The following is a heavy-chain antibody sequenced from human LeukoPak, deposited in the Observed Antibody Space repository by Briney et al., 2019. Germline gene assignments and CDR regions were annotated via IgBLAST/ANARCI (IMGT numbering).Heavy chain of an antibody. D-gene: IGHD3-10*01. CDR3: AKDRWAYSSGSYFDY. Sequence: GGSLRLSCAASGFTFSSYSMNWVRQAPGKGLEWVSSISSSSYIYYADSVKGRFTISRDNAKNSLYLQMNSLRAEDTAVYYCAKDRWAYSSGSYFDYWGQGTLVTVSS. CDR1: GFTFSSYS. V-gene: IGHV3-21*01. CDR2: ISSSSYI. J-gene: IGHJ4*02.